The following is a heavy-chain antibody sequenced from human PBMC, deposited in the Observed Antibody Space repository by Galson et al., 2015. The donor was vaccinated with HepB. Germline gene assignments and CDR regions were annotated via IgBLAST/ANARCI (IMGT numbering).Heavy chain of an antibody. CDR1: GGSISSSSYY. Sequence: ETLSLTCTVSGGSISSSSYYWGWIRQPPGKGLEWIGSIYYSGSTYYNPSLKSRVTISVDTSKNQFSLKLSSVTAADTAVYYCARHVSYFGSSPEDYFDYWGQGALVTVSS. CDR2: IYYSGST. V-gene: IGHV4-39*01. D-gene: IGHD6-6*01. J-gene: IGHJ4*02. CDR3: ARHVSYFGSSPEDYFDY.